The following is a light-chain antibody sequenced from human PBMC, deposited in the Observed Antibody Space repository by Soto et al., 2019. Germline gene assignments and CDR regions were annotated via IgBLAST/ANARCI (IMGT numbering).Light chain of an antibody. CDR2: GAS. CDR3: QLYNSRSSIT. J-gene: IGKJ5*01. V-gene: IGKV3-15*01. CDR1: QSVRSN. Sequence: ERVMTQSPATLSVSPGERATLSCRASQSVRSNLAWYQQKPGQAPRLLIYGASTRATGIPGRFSGSGSGTVFAFTISSLQSQDLAFYYCQLYNSRSSITFGQGTRLEIK.